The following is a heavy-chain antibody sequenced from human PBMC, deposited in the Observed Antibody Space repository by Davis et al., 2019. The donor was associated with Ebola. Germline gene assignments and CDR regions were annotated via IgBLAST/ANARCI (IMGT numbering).Heavy chain of an antibody. J-gene: IGHJ4*02. CDR2: ICGSGGST. D-gene: IGHD6-6*01. CDR3: ARAYSSSYYFDY. V-gene: IGHV3-23*01. CDR1: GFTFSSYS. Sequence: GESLKISCAASGFTFSSYSMNWVRQAPGKGLEWVSAICGSGGSTYYADSVKGRFTISRHNSKNTLYPQMNSLRAEDTAVYYCARAYSSSYYFDYWGQGTLVTVSS.